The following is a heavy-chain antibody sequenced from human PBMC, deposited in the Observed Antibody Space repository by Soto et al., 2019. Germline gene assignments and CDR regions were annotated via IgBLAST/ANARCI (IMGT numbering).Heavy chain of an antibody. CDR2: IWYDGSNK. D-gene: IGHD3-10*01. Sequence: QVQLVESGGGVVQPGRSLRLSCAASGFTFSSYGMHWVRQAPGKGLEWVAVIWYDGSNKYYADSVKGRFTISRDNSKNTLYLQMNSLRAEDTAVYYCAREASLVLLWFGEPRRDYYYGMDVWGQGTTVTVSS. CDR3: AREASLVLLWFGEPRRDYYYGMDV. J-gene: IGHJ6*02. CDR1: GFTFSSYG. V-gene: IGHV3-33*01.